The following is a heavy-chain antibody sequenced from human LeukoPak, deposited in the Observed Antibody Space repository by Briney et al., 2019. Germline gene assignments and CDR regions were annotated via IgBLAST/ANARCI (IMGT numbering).Heavy chain of an antibody. CDR1: GGTFSSYA. CDR2: ISAYNGNT. Sequence: ASAKVSCKASGGTFSSYAISWVRQAPGQGLEWMGWISAYNGNTNYAQKLQGRVTMTTDTSTSTAYMELRSLRSDDTAVYYCARDGPGSGYPYWGQGTLVTVSS. J-gene: IGHJ4*02. V-gene: IGHV1-18*01. CDR3: ARDGPGSGYPY. D-gene: IGHD3-22*01.